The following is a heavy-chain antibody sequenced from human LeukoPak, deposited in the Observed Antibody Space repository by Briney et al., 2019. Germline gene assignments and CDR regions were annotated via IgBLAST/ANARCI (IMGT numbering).Heavy chain of an antibody. J-gene: IGHJ3*02. D-gene: IGHD3-22*01. CDR3: AKAGRITMLVVVMYAFDI. Sequence: GGSLRPSCAASGFTFSSYAMSWVRQAPGKGLEWVSAISGSGGSTYYVDSVKGRFIISRDNSKNTLYLQMNSLRAEDTAVYYCAKAGRITMLVVVMYAFDIWGQGTMVTVSS. CDR1: GFTFSSYA. CDR2: ISGSGGST. V-gene: IGHV3-23*01.